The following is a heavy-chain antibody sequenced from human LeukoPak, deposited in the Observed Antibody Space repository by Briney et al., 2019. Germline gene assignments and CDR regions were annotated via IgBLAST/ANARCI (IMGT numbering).Heavy chain of an antibody. CDR3: ARERKSGWLERTYNFDY. Sequence: GGSLRLSCAASGFTFDDYGMSWVRQAPGKGLEWVSGINWIGGSTGYADSVKGRFTISRDNAKNSLYLQMNSLRAEDTAMYYCARERKSGWLERTYNFDYGGQGTLVTVSS. J-gene: IGHJ4*02. V-gene: IGHV3-20*04. CDR2: INWIGGST. CDR1: GFTFDDYG. D-gene: IGHD1-1*01.